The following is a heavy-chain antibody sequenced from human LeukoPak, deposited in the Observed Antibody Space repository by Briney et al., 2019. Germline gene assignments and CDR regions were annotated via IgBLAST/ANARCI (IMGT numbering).Heavy chain of an antibody. CDR2: INAGNGNT. CDR3: ARGRVGYYDSSGYYLDY. CDR1: GYTFTSYA. D-gene: IGHD3-22*01. J-gene: IGHJ4*02. V-gene: IGHV1-3*03. Sequence: EASVKVSCKASGYTFTSYAMHWVRQAPGQRLEWMGWINAGNGNTKYSQEFQGRVTITRDTSASTAYMELSSLRSEEMAVYYCARGRVGYYDSSGYYLDYWGQGALVTVSS.